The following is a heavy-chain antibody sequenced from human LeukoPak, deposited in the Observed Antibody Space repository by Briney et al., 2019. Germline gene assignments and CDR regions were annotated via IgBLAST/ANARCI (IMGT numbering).Heavy chain of an antibody. Sequence: SGPTLVNPTQTLTLACAFSGFSLSTSGVGVGWIRQPPGKALEWLALIYWNDDERYSPSLRSRLTITKDTSKNQVVLTMTNMDPVDTATYYCARVVPGRYYFDYWGQGTLVTVSS. CDR2: IYWNDDE. CDR1: GFSLSTSGVG. V-gene: IGHV2-5*01. D-gene: IGHD3-10*02. J-gene: IGHJ4*02. CDR3: ARVVPGRYYFDY.